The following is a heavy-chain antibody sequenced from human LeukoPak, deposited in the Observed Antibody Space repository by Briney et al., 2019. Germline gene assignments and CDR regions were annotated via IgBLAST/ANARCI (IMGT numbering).Heavy chain of an antibody. CDR3: ARTDYGDYAINWFDP. V-gene: IGHV1-18*01. J-gene: IGHJ5*02. CDR1: GYTFTSYG. Sequence: GASVKVSCKASGYTFTSYGISWVRQAPGQGLEGMGWISAYNGNTNYSQKLQGRVTITTDTSTSTAYMEMRSLRSDDTAVYYCARTDYGDYAINWFDPWGQGTLVTVSS. CDR2: ISAYNGNT. D-gene: IGHD4-17*01.